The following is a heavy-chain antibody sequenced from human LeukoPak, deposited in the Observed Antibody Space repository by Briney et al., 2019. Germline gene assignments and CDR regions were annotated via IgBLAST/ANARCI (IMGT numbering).Heavy chain of an antibody. D-gene: IGHD6-19*01. Sequence: GGSLRLSCAASGFTFSSYGMHWVRQAPGKGLEWVAFIRYDGSNKYYADSVKGRFTISRDNSKNTLYLQMNSLRAEDTAVYYCAKDRLPIAVAGPGTAFDYWGQGTLVTVSS. CDR1: GFTFSSYG. V-gene: IGHV3-30*02. CDR2: IRYDGSNK. J-gene: IGHJ4*02. CDR3: AKDRLPIAVAGPGTAFDY.